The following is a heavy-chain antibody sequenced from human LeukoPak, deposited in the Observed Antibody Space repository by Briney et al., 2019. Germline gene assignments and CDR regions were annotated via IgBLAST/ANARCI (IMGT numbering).Heavy chain of an antibody. V-gene: IGHV4-59*01. CDR1: GGSISSYH. Sequence: PSETLSLTCTVSGGSISSYHWSWIRQPPGKGLEWIGYIYYSGSTNYNPSLKSRVTISVDTSKNQFSLKLSSVTAADTAVYYCAKEVVGLRYYMDVWGRGTTVTVSS. J-gene: IGHJ6*03. D-gene: IGHD1-26*01. CDR3: AKEVVGLRYYMDV. CDR2: IYYSGST.